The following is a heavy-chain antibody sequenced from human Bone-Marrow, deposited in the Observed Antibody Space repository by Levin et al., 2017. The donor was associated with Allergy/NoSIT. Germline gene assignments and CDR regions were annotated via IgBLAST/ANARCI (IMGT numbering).Heavy chain of an antibody. CDR1: GFTFSSYD. CDR3: ARAGGSRGTNGMDV. V-gene: IGHV3-13*01. D-gene: IGHD1-26*01. CDR2: IGTAGDT. J-gene: IGHJ6*02. Sequence: ETLSLTCAASGFTFSSYDMHWVRQATGKGLEWVSAIGTAGDTYYPGSVKGRFTISRENAKNSLYLQMNSLRAGDTAVYYCARAGGSRGTNGMDVWGQGTTVTVSS.